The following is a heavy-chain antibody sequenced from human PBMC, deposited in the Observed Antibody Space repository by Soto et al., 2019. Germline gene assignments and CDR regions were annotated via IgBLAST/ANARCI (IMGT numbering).Heavy chain of an antibody. J-gene: IGHJ6*04. CDR1: GFTFSSYA. Sequence: GGSLRLSCAASGFTFSSYAMSWGRQAPWKGLEWVSAISGSGGSTYYADSVKGRFTISRDNSKNTLYLQMNSLRAEDTAVYYCAKQRGYDFWRNPLDVWGKGTTVTVSS. CDR2: ISGSGGST. V-gene: IGHV3-23*01. CDR3: AKQRGYDFWRNPLDV. D-gene: IGHD3-3*01.